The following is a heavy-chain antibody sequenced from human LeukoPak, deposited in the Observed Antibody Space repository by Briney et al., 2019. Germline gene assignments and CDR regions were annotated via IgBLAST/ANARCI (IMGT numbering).Heavy chain of an antibody. V-gene: IGHV4-31*03. CDR3: ARVGCSGGSCYSHPKRYFDY. CDR1: GGSISSGGYY. Sequence: SETLSLTCTVSGGSISSGGYYWSWIRQHPGEGLEWIGYIYYSGSTYYNPSLKSRGTISVDTSKNQFSLKLSSVTAADTAVYYCARVGCSGGSCYSHPKRYFDYWGQGTLVTVSS. CDR2: IYYSGST. D-gene: IGHD2-15*01. J-gene: IGHJ4*02.